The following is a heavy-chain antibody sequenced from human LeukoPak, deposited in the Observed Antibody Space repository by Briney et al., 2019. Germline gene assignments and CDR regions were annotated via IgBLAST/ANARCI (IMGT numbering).Heavy chain of an antibody. CDR3: ARGVVVVAATPPNNWFDP. J-gene: IGHJ5*02. V-gene: IGHV4-4*07. CDR2: IYTSGST. Sequence: SETLSLTCTVSGGSISSYYWSWNRQPAGKGLEWIGRIYTSGSTNYNPSLKSRVTMSVDTSKNQFSLKLSSVTAADTAVYYCARGVVVVAATPPNNWFDPWGQGTLVTVSS. D-gene: IGHD2-15*01. CDR1: GGSISSYY.